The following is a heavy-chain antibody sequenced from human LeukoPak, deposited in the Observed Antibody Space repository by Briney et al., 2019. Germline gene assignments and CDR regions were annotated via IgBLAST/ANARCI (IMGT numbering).Heavy chain of an antibody. CDR1: GGSISSSGYY. D-gene: IGHD5-24*01. Sequence: PSQTLSLTCTVSGGSISSSGYYWSWLRQHPGKGLEWIGYVYYSGSTYYNPSLESRLTISVDTSKNQFSLRLSSVTAADTAVYYCARDNRSRRDGYSYWWYFDLWGRGTLVTVSS. V-gene: IGHV4-31*03. J-gene: IGHJ2*01. CDR3: ARDNRSRRDGYSYWWYFDL. CDR2: VYYSGST.